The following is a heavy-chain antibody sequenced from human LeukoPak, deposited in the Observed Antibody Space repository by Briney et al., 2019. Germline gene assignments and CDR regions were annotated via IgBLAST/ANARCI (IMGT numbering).Heavy chain of an antibody. D-gene: IGHD2-2*01. CDR3: ARALAEYCSSTSCYPDAFDI. J-gene: IGHJ3*02. CDR1: GFTFSSPA. Sequence: GGAPRISCAASGFTFSSPAMHLVRQAPGKGLEWVAVISSDGSNKYYADSVKGRFTISRDSSKNTLYLQMDSLRAEDTAVYYCARALAEYCSSTSCYPDAFDIWGQGTMVTVSS. V-gene: IGHV3-30*14. CDR2: ISSDGSNK.